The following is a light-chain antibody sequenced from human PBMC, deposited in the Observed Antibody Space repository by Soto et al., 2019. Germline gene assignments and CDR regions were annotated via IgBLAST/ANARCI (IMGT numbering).Light chain of an antibody. Sequence: DIQMTQSPSTLSASVGDRVTITCRASQSIYNWLAWYQQRPGKAPKLLIYKATTLESGVPSRFSGSGSGTDFSLNITSLQPDDFATYSCQQYNNDSPWTLGQGTKVDIK. CDR3: QQYNNDSPWT. J-gene: IGKJ1*01. CDR2: KAT. V-gene: IGKV1-5*03. CDR1: QSIYNW.